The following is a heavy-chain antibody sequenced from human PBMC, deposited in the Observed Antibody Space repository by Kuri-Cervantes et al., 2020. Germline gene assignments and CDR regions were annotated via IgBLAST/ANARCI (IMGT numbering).Heavy chain of an antibody. Sequence: SVKVSCKASGGTFSSYTISWVRQAPGQGLEWMGRIIPILGIANYAQKFQGRVTITADKSTSTAYMELSSLRSEDTAVYYCARDKPDDDYGTTFDYWGQGTLVTVSS. CDR1: GGTFSSYT. V-gene: IGHV1-69*04. D-gene: IGHD4/OR15-4a*01. J-gene: IGHJ4*02. CDR3: ARDKPDDDYGTTFDY. CDR2: IIPILGIA.